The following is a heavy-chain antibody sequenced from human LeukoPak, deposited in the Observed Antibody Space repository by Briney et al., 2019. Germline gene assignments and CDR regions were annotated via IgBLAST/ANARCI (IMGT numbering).Heavy chain of an antibody. CDR2: TWYDGRNK. J-gene: IGHJ4*02. D-gene: IGHD3-10*01. CDR1: GITFNA. V-gene: IGHV3-33*01. CDR3: AREHFGSGSCPDY. Sequence: GTSLRLSCAASGITFNAIHWVSQAPGKGLEWVALTWYDGRNKYYADSVKGRFTISIDNSKNMVYLHMNSLRADDTAVYYCAREHFGSGSCPDYWGQGTLVTVSS.